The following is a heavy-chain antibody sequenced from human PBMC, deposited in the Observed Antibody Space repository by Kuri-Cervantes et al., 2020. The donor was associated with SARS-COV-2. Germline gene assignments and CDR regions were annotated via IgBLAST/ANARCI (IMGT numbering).Heavy chain of an antibody. J-gene: IGHJ6*03. V-gene: IGHV1-69*05. CDR1: GGTFSSYA. Sequence: SVKVSCKASGGTFSSYAISWVRQAPGQGLEWMGGIIPIFGTANYAQKLQGRVTMTTDTSTSTAYMELRSLRSDDTAVYYCARDRGSYYSTNYYYYYMDVWGKGTTVTVSS. CDR2: IIPIFGTA. CDR3: ARDRGSYYSTNYYYYYMDV. D-gene: IGHD1-26*01.